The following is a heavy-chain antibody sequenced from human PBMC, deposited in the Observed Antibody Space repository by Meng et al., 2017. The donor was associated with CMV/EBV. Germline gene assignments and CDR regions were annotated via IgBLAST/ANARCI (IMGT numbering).Heavy chain of an antibody. CDR2: ISSSSSYT. CDR3: ARAGVAAAGTFGY. J-gene: IGHJ4*02. D-gene: IGHD6-13*01. CDR1: GFTFSDYY. V-gene: IGHV3-11*05. Sequence: VQLVESGGGLVKPGGSLRLSCAASGFTFSDYYMSWIRQAPGKGLEWVSYISSSSSYTNYVDSVKGRFTISRDNAKNSLYLQMNSLRAEDTAVYYCARAGVAAAGTFGYWGQGTLVTVSS.